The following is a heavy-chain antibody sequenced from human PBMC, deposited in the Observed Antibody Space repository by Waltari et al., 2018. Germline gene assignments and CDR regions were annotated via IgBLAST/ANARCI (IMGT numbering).Heavy chain of an antibody. CDR2: INHSGST. CDR3: ARRLRAMVRGGYQRTQFDY. J-gene: IGHJ4*02. Sequence: QVQLQQWGAGLLKPSETLSLTCAVYGGSFSGYYWSWIRQPPGKGLEWIGEINHSGSTNYNPSLKSRVTISVDTSKNQFSRKLSSVTAADTAVYYCARRLRAMVRGGYQRTQFDYWGQGTLVTVSS. V-gene: IGHV4-34*01. D-gene: IGHD3-10*01. CDR1: GGSFSGYY.